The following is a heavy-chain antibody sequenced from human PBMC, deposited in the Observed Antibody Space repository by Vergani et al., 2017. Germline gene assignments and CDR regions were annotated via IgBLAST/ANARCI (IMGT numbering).Heavy chain of an antibody. CDR1: GFTFSSYG. CDR3: ARDRSLAVAGTFDY. V-gene: IGHV3-33*01. J-gene: IGHJ4*02. Sequence: QAQLVESGGGVVQPGRSLRLSCAASGFTFSSYGMHWVRQAPGKGLEWVAVIWYDGSNKYYADSVKGRFTISRDNSKNTLYLQMNSLRAEDTAVYYCARDRSLAVAGTFDYWGQGTLVTVSS. D-gene: IGHD6-19*01. CDR2: IWYDGSNK.